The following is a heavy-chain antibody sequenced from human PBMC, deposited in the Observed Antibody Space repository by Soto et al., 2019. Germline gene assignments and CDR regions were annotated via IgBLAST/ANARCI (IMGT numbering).Heavy chain of an antibody. CDR1: GFTFSSYS. J-gene: IGHJ4*02. V-gene: IGHV3-21*01. D-gene: IGHD3-22*01. CDR3: ARASYYYDGSGCHGY. CDR2: ISSSSSYI. Sequence: EVQLVESGGGLVKPGGSLRLSCAASGFTFSSYSMNWVRQAPGKGLEWVSSISSSSSYIYYADSVKGRFTISRDNAKNSLYLQMNSLRAEDTAVYYCARASYYYDGSGCHGYWGQGTLVTVSS.